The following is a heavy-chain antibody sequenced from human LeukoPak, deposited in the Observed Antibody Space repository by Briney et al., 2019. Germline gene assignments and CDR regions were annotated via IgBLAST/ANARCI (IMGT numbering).Heavy chain of an antibody. V-gene: IGHV1-2*02. D-gene: IGHD2-2*01. CDR2: INPNSGGT. J-gene: IGHJ6*03. CDR3: ARVAVVVPAAKYYMDV. Sequence: GASVKVSCKASGYTFTGYYMHWVRQAPGQGLEWMVWINPNSGGTNYAQKFQGRVTMTRDTSISTAYMELSRLRSDDTAVYYCARVAVVVPAAKYYMDVWGKGTTVTVSS. CDR1: GYTFTGYY.